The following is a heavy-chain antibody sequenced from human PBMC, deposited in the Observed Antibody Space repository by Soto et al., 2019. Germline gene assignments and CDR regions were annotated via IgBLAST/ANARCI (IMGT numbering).Heavy chain of an antibody. V-gene: IGHV3-15*01. CDR3: TTGIYYDILTGYHNVAY. CDR2: IKSKTDGGTA. Sequence: GALSLSCAASGFAFSGYAMSWVRQAQGKGLEWVGRIKSKTDGGTADYAAAVKSSATISRDDSKNTVYLQMNSLKTEDTAVYYCTTGIYYDILTGYHNVAYWGQGAMVTVSS. CDR1: GFAFSGYA. J-gene: IGHJ4*02. D-gene: IGHD3-9*01.